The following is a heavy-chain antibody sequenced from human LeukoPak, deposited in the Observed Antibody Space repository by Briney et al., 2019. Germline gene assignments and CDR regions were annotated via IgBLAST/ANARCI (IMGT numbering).Heavy chain of an antibody. D-gene: IGHD4-17*01. CDR3: AKVGDGDYPSYDY. Sequence: GGSLRLSCAASGLTFSSHWMHWVRQAPGKGLEWVSAISGSDGSTYYADSVKGRFTISRDNSKNTLYLQMNSLRAEDTAVYYCAKVGDGDYPSYDYWGQGTLVTVSS. CDR2: ISGSDGST. J-gene: IGHJ4*02. CDR1: GLTFSSHW. V-gene: IGHV3-23*01.